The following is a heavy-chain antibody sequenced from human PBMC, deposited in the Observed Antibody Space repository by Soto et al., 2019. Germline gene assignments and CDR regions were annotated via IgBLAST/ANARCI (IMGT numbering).Heavy chain of an antibody. CDR2: ISGSGGST. CDR3: AKLAASGRKVGATGWFDP. D-gene: IGHD1-26*01. V-gene: IGHV3-23*01. J-gene: IGHJ5*02. Sequence: EVQLLESGGGLVQPGGSLRLSCAASGFTFSSYAMSWVRQAPGKGLEWVSAISGSGGSTYYADSVKGRFTITRDNSKNTLYLQMNSLRAEDTAVYYCAKLAASGRKVGATGWFDPWGQGTLVTVSS. CDR1: GFTFSSYA.